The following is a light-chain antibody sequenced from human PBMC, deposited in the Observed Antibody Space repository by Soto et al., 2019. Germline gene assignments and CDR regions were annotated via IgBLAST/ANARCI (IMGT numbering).Light chain of an antibody. Sequence: QSVLTQPASVSGSPGQSITISCTGTSSDVGSYKFVSWYQQHPGKAPKLMIYEASKRPSGVSDRFSGSKSGNTASLTISGLQAEDEADYYCQTHDSSLSAYVFGTGTKVTVL. CDR2: EAS. CDR3: QTHDSSLSAYV. V-gene: IGLV2-23*01. J-gene: IGLJ1*01. CDR1: SSDVGSYKF.